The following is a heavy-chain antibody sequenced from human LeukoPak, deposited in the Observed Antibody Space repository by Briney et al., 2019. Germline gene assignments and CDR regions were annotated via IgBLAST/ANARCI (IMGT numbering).Heavy chain of an antibody. Sequence: SETLSLTCSVSGGSISNYCWTWIRQPPGKGLEWIGYIYYSGNTNYNPSLKSRVTISLDTSKNQLSLKLTSVTAADTAVYYCARCSRGTSVGMDVWGQGTTVTVSS. V-gene: IGHV4-59*08. CDR2: IYYSGNT. CDR1: GGSISNYC. J-gene: IGHJ6*02. D-gene: IGHD1-1*01. CDR3: ARCSRGTSVGMDV.